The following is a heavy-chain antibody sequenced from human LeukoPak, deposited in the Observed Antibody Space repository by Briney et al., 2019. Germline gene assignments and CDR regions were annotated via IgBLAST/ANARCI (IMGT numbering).Heavy chain of an antibody. V-gene: IGHV3-48*03. CDR3: ARDPSSSSWSPFDY. D-gene: IGHD6-13*01. J-gene: IGHJ4*02. Sequence: GGSLRLSCVASGFTLSSYEMNLVRQASGKGLEWISYISNSGSSIYYADSVMGRFTISRDNAKNSLYLQMNSLRAEDTAVYYCARDPSSSSWSPFDYWGQGTLVTVSS. CDR1: GFTLSSYE. CDR2: ISNSGSSI.